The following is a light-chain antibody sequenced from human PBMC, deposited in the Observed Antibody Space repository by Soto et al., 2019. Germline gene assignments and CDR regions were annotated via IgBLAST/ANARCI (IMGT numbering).Light chain of an antibody. CDR1: ISDVGRYNL. CDR2: EDI. V-gene: IGLV2-23*01. Sequence: QSALTQPASVSGSPGQSITISCTGTISDVGRYNLVSWYQQHPDKAPTLIIYEDIERPSGVSHRFSGSTSGNTASLTISGLQNEDEAKYFCCSSAGGASVVFGGGTKLT. CDR3: CSSAGGASVV. J-gene: IGLJ2*01.